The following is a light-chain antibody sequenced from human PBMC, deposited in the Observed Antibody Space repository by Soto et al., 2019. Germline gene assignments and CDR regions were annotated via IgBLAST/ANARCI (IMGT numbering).Light chain of an antibody. Sequence: IVLTQAPGGLSLSPGARASRSGGASQSLSISYLAWYQQRPGQAPRLLIYSTSTRATGIPDRFSGSGSGTDFTLTISELEPGDFAVYYCQQYGGSSWTFGQGTKVDIK. J-gene: IGKJ1*01. CDR1: QSLSISY. V-gene: IGKV3-20*01. CDR2: STS. CDR3: QQYGGSSWT.